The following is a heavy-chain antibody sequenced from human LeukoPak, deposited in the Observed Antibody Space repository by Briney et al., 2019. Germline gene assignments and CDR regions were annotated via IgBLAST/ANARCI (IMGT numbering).Heavy chain of an antibody. Sequence: PGRSLRLSCAASGFTFSSYAMHWVRQAPGKGLEWVAVISYDGGNKYYADSVKGRFTISRDNSKNTLYLQMNSLRAEDTAVYYCARGFQYDILTGYYDYWGQGTLVTVSS. V-gene: IGHV3-30*04. CDR1: GFTFSSYA. CDR3: ARGFQYDILTGYYDY. J-gene: IGHJ4*02. D-gene: IGHD3-9*01. CDR2: ISYDGGNK.